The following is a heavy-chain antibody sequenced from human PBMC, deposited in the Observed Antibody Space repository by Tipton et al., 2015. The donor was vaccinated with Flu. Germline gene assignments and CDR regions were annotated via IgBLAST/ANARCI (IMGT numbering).Heavy chain of an antibody. V-gene: IGHV1-3*01. Sequence: QLVQSGAEVKKPGASVKVSCKASGFTFSSDTIHWVRQAPGERLEWMGWINSYNGNTKYAQSFRGRVTITRDTSASAVFLELGSLGSRDLAVYYCARGMPASKGFDYWGQGTLVTVSS. CDR3: ARGMPASKGFDY. J-gene: IGHJ4*02. CDR1: GFTFSSDT. D-gene: IGHD2-2*01. CDR2: INSYNGNT.